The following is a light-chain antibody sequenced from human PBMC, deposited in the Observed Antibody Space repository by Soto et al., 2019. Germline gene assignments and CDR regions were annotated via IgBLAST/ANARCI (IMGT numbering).Light chain of an antibody. V-gene: IGKV1-5*03. CDR3: QQYYSTPRT. CDR1: ESASKW. Sequence: DIQMTQSPSALSASVGDRVTITCRASESASKWVAWYQQKPGRSPTLLIYKASTLQSGVPSRFSGSGSGTEFTLTISSLQAEDVAVYYCQQYYSTPRTFGQGTKVDIK. J-gene: IGKJ2*01. CDR2: KAS.